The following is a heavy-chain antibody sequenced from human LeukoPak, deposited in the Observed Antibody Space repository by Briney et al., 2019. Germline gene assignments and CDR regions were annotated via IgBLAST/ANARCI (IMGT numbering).Heavy chain of an antibody. V-gene: IGHV4-59*05. Sequence: SETLSLTCTVSGGSISSYYLSWIRQPPGKGLEWIGSIYYSGSTYYNPSLKTRVTISVDTSKNQFSLKLSSVTAADTAVYYCATPTAPGDHDYWGQGTLVTVSS. CDR2: IYYSGST. CDR1: GGSISSYY. D-gene: IGHD6-13*01. J-gene: IGHJ4*02. CDR3: ATPTAPGDHDY.